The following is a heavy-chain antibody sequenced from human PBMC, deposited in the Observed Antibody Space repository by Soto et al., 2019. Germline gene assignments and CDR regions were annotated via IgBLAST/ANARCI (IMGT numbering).Heavy chain of an antibody. CDR2: LYNSGRT. Sequence: ASETLSLTCTVSGEAIDTYYCICGRQPPGKGLEWTGYLYNSGRTDYNPSLKSRVTISEDTSKNQLSLKLSSVTAADTAVYYCAREWGSSWPYWYFDIWGPGALVTVSS. V-gene: IGHV4-59*01. CDR1: GEAIDTYY. D-gene: IGHD6-13*01. J-gene: IGHJ2*01. CDR3: AREWGSSWPYWYFDI.